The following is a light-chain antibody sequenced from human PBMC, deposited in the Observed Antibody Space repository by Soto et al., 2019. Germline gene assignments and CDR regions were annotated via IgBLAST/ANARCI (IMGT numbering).Light chain of an antibody. CDR1: QSIRTW. Sequence: DTQMTQSPSTLSASIGDSVTITCRASQSIRTWLAWHQQKPGKAPNLLIYRASSLGSGVSSRFSGSGSGTEFTLTISSLQPGDVAIYYCQQYDRFPITFGQGTRLEIK. CDR3: QQYDRFPIT. CDR2: RAS. J-gene: IGKJ5*01. V-gene: IGKV1-5*03.